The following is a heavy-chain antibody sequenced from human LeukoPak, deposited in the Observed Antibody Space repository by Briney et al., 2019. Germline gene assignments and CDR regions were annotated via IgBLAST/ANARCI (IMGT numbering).Heavy chain of an antibody. Sequence: SSVKVSCKASVYTFTSYGISGVRQAPGQGREWMGWISAYNGNTNYAQKLQGRVTMTTDTSTSTAYMELRSLRADDTAVYYCARSGYCSGGSCYSGAFDIWGQGTMVTVSS. J-gene: IGHJ3*02. V-gene: IGHV1-18*01. CDR2: ISAYNGNT. CDR3: ARSGYCSGGSCYSGAFDI. CDR1: VYTFTSYG. D-gene: IGHD2-15*01.